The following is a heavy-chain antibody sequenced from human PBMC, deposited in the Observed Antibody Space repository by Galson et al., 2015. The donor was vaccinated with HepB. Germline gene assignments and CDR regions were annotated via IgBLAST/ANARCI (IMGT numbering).Heavy chain of an antibody. D-gene: IGHD2-2*02. CDR3: AKDGAVDCSSTSCYTKYYYYYMDV. Sequence: SLRLSCAASGFTFSSYAMSWVRQAPGKGLEWVAVISYDGSNKYYADSVKGRFTISRDNSKNTLYLQMNSLRAEYTAVYYCAKDGAVDCSSTSCYTKYYYYYMDVWGKGTTVTVSS. CDR2: ISYDGSNK. V-gene: IGHV3-30*18. CDR1: GFTFSSYA. J-gene: IGHJ6*03.